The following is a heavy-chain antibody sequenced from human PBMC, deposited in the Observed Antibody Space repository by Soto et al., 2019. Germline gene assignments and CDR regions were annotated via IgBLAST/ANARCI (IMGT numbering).Heavy chain of an antibody. CDR2: INPNSGGT. Sequence: QVQLVQSGAEVKKPGASVKVSCKASGYTFTGYYMHWVRQAPGQGLEWMGWINPNSGGTNYAQKFQGWVTMTRDTAISRAYMETSSLRSDDTAVYYCAGGGGGPRWGSIDSWGQGTLVTVAS. V-gene: IGHV1-2*04. CDR3: AGGGGGPRWGSIDS. CDR1: GYTFTGYY. D-gene: IGHD2-21*01. J-gene: IGHJ5*01.